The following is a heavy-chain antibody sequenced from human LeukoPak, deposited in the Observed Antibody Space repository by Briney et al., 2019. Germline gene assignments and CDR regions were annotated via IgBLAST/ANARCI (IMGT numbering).Heavy chain of an antibody. CDR2: IYSGGST. J-gene: IGHJ6*03. Sequence: GGSLRLSCAASEFSVGSNYMTWVRQAPGKGLEWVSLIYSGGSTYYADSVKGRFTISRDNSKNTLYLQMNSLRAEDTAVYYCARDQYSGSYGAYYYYYMDVWGQGTTVTISS. D-gene: IGHD1-26*01. V-gene: IGHV3-66*01. CDR3: ARDQYSGSYGAYYYYYMDV. CDR1: EFSVGSNY.